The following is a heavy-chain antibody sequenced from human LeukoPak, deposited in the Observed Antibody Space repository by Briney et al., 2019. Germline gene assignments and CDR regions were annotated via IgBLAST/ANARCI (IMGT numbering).Heavy chain of an antibody. V-gene: IGHV1-46*01. CDR3: ASISEYSSGWSPPFDY. CDR1: GYTFTSYH. CDR2: INPSGGST. J-gene: IGHJ4*02. D-gene: IGHD6-19*01. Sequence: ASVKVSCKASGYTFTSYHMHWVRQAPGQGLEWMGIINPSGGSTSYAQKFQGRVTMTRDTSTSTVYMELSSLRSEDTAVYYCASISEYSSGWSPPFDYWGQGTLVTVSS.